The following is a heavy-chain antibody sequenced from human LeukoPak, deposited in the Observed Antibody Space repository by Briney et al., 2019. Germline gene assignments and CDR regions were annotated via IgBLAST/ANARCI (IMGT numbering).Heavy chain of an antibody. D-gene: IGHD2-15*01. CDR2: IRYDGSNK. V-gene: IGHV3-30*02. J-gene: IGHJ4*02. Sequence: GGSLRLSCAASGFTFSSYGMHWVRQAPGKGLEWVAFIRYDGSNKYYADSVKGRFTISRDNSKNTLYLQMNSLRAEDTAVYYCAKSPPPYCGGGSCFFYYFDYWGQGTLVTVSS. CDR1: GFTFSSYG. CDR3: AKSPPPYCGGGSCFFYYFDY.